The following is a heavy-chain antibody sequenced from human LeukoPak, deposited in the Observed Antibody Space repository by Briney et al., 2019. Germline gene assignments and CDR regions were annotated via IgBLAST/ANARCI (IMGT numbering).Heavy chain of an antibody. CDR2: ISGSGGST. D-gene: IGHD2-15*01. CDR1: GFTFSSYA. J-gene: IGHJ4*02. Sequence: GGSPRLSCAASGFTFSSYAMSWVRQAPGKGREWVSAISGSGGSTYYADSVKGRFTISRDNSKNTLYLQMNSLRAEDTAVYYCAKEGFYCSGGSCYPDYWGQGTLVTVSS. V-gene: IGHV3-23*01. CDR3: AKEGFYCSGGSCYPDY.